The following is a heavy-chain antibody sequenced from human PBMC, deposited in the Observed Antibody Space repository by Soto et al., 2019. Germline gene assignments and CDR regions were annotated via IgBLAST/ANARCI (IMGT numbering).Heavy chain of an antibody. V-gene: IGHV1-69*01. CDR3: AGLYYYGSGNPYGMDV. CDR2: IIPIFGTA. CDR1: GGTFSSYA. J-gene: IGHJ6*02. D-gene: IGHD3-10*01. Sequence: QVQLVQSVAEVKKPGSSVKVSCKASGGTFSSYAISWVRQAPGQGLEWMGGIIPIFGTANYAQKFQGRVTITADESTSTAYMELSSLRSEDTAVYYCAGLYYYGSGNPYGMDVWGQGTTVTVSS.